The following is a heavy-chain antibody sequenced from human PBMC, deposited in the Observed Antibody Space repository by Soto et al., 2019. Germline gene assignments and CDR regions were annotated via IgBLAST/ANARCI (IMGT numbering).Heavy chain of an antibody. Sequence: QVQLVQSGAEVKKPGTSVKVSCKASGYTFTSYGISWVRQAPGQGLEWMGWISAYNGNTNYAQKLQGRVTMTTDTSTSTAYMELRSLRSDDTAVYYCAGQYCSSTSCYPWFDPWGQGTLVTVSS. V-gene: IGHV1-18*04. CDR1: GYTFTSYG. CDR2: ISAYNGNT. CDR3: AGQYCSSTSCYPWFDP. D-gene: IGHD2-2*01. J-gene: IGHJ5*02.